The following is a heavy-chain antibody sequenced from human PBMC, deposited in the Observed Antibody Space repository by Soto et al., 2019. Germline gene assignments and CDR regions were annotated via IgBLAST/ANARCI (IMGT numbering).Heavy chain of an antibody. CDR2: ISGSVGTT. J-gene: IGHJ4*02. V-gene: IGHV3-23*01. CDR1: GFTFSSYA. Sequence: GSLRLSCVASGFTFSSYALNWFRQAPGRGLECVSAISGSVGTTYYAESVKGRFTISRDNSKNTLFLQMNSLRAEDAAIYYCAKSAKDISTSFDYWGQGSLDTVSS. CDR3: AKSAKDISTSFDY. D-gene: IGHD2-15*01.